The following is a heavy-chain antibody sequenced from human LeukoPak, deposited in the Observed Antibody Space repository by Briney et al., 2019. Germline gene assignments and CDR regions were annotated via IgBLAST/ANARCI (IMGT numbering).Heavy chain of an antibody. V-gene: IGHV1-2*02. CDR3: ARDGTVDTAIY. CDR2: INPNSGGT. D-gene: IGHD5-18*01. Sequence: ASVKVSCKASGYTFTNYGISWVRQAPGQGLEWMGWINPNSGGTNYAQKFQGRVTMTRDTSISTAYMELSRLRSDDTAVYYCARDGTVDTAIYWGQGTLVTVSS. CDR1: GYTFTNYG. J-gene: IGHJ4*02.